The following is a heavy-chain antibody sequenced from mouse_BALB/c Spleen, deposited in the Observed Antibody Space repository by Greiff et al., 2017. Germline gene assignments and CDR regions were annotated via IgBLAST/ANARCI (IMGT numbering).Heavy chain of an antibody. CDR1: GYAFSSYW. V-gene: IGHV1-80*01. J-gene: IGHJ1*01. CDR2: IYPGDGDT. Sequence: QVQLQQSGAELVRPGSSVKISCKASGYAFSSYWMNWVKQRPGQGLEWIGQIYPGDGDTNYNGKFKGKATLTADKSSSTAYMQLSSLTSEDSAVYFCARSADWGGYFDVWGAGTTVTVSS. D-gene: IGHD4-1*01. CDR3: ARSADWGGYFDV.